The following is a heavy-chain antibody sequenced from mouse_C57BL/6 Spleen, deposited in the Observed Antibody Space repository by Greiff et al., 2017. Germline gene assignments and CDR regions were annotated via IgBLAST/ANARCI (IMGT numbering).Heavy chain of an antibody. J-gene: IGHJ4*01. Sequence: VQLQQSGPGLVQPSQSLSITCTVSGFSLTSYGVHWVRQSPGKGLEWLGVIWRGGSTDYNAAFMSRLSITKDNSKSQVFFKMNSLQADDTAIYYCAIITTVGNYYAMDDWGQGTSVTVSS. V-gene: IGHV2-5*01. D-gene: IGHD1-1*01. CDR3: AIITTVGNYYAMDD. CDR1: GFSLTSYG. CDR2: IWRGGST.